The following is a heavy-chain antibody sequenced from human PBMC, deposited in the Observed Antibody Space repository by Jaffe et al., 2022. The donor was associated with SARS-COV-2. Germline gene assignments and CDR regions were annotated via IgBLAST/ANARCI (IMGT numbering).Heavy chain of an antibody. V-gene: IGHV3-23*01. D-gene: IGHD4-17*01. CDR2: ISGSGGST. Sequence: EVQLLESGGGLVQPGGSLRLSCAASGFTFSSYAMSWVRQAPGKGLEWVSAISGSGGSTYYADSVKGRFTISRDNSKNTLYLQMNSLRAEDTAVYYCAKQGSDYGDYDIPYWYFDLWGRGTLVTVSS. J-gene: IGHJ2*01. CDR1: GFTFSSYA. CDR3: AKQGSDYGDYDIPYWYFDL.